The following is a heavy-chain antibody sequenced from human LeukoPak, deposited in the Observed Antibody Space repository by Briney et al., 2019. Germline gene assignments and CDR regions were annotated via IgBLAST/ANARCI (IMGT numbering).Heavy chain of an antibody. Sequence: KPSETLSLTCTVSGGSISSYYWSWIRQPPGKGLEWIGYIYYSGSTNYNPSLKSRVTISVDTSKNQFSLKLSSVTAADTAVYYCARARADTAMVDYWGQGTLVTVSS. CDR3: ARARADTAMVDY. J-gene: IGHJ4*02. CDR2: IYYSGST. D-gene: IGHD5-18*01. CDR1: GGSISSYY. V-gene: IGHV4-59*01.